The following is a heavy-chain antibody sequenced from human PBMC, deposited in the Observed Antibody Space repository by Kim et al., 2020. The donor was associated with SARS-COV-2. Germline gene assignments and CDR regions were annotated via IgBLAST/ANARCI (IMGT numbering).Heavy chain of an antibody. V-gene: IGHV1-3*01. J-gene: IGHJ4*02. CDR2: INAGSGNT. CDR3: GRGGAVLRFLAWLSSYFDY. Sequence: ASVKVSCKASGYTFSNYAMHWVRQAPGQRLEWMGWINAGSGNTEYSQKFQGRLIITRDTSASTAYMELSSLRSEDTAVYYCGRGGAVLRFLAWLSSYFDYWGQGTLVTVSS. CDR1: GYTFSNYA. D-gene: IGHD3-3*01.